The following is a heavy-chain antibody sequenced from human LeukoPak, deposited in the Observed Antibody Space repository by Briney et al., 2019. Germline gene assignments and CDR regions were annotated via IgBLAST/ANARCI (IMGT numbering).Heavy chain of an antibody. CDR3: SKWGDYDVLTGYYDSDF. D-gene: IGHD3-9*01. CDR2: IVGSGGST. J-gene: IGHJ4*02. Sequence: GASLRLSCAASGFTLSNYAMSWVRQAPGKGLEWVSAIVGSGGSTYYADSVKGRFSISRDNSKNTLFLQMNSLRVEDTALYYCSKWGDYDVLTGYYDSDFWGQGTLVTVSS. CDR1: GFTLSNYA. V-gene: IGHV3-23*01.